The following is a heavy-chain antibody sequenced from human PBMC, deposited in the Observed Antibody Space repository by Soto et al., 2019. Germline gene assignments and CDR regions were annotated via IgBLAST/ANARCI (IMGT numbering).Heavy chain of an antibody. CDR2: VGRVGNT. Sequence: GGSLRLSCAASGFPFPQYDMNWVRQAPGQGLEWVAAVGRVGNTYYRACVRGRFTIFRDDSTNRVYFLMSSMRIADTTAYFSSEEGGRASPAGEYFDSLGPGTLVTASS. V-gene: IGHV3-23*01. CDR1: GFPFPQYD. D-gene: IGHD2-2*01. CDR3: SEEGGRASPAGEYFDS. J-gene: IGHJ4*02.